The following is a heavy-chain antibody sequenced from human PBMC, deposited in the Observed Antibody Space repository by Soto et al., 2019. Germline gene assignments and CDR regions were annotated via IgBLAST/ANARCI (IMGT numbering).Heavy chain of an antibody. CDR3: ARAESGCSSTSGYVWFDP. Sequence: ASVKVSCKASGYTFTSYAMHLVRQAPGQRLEWMGWINAGNGNTKYSQKFQGRVTITRDTSASTAYRELSSLRSEDTAVYYCARAESGCSSTSGYVWFDPMGQGTLVTVSS. J-gene: IGHJ5*02. D-gene: IGHD2-2*01. CDR2: INAGNGNT. V-gene: IGHV1-3*01. CDR1: GYTFTSYA.